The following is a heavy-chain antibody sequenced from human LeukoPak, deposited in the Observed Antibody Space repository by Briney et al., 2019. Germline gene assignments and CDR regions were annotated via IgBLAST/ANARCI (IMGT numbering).Heavy chain of an antibody. Sequence: PSETLSLTCTVSGGSISNHYWSWIRQPARKGLEWIGYMYYSGSTNYNPSTNYNPSLKSRVTISVDTSKNQFSLKLSSVTAADTAVYYCARDVGATPGYFDYWGQGTLVTVSS. CDR3: ARDVGATPGYFDY. CDR1: GGSISNHY. J-gene: IGHJ4*02. D-gene: IGHD1-26*01. CDR2: MYYSGST. V-gene: IGHV4-59*11.